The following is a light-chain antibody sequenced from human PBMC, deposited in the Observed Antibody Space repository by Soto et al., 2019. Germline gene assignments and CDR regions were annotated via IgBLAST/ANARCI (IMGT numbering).Light chain of an antibody. CDR1: QNVGTS. V-gene: IGKV3-15*01. Sequence: IILTQSPATLSVSPGEGASLSCRASQNVGTSLAWYQQKSGQAPRLLIYGASTRAAGVPVRFSGSASGTKYTLTITSLQSEDFALYYCQQYTNWPPFTFGQGTRLEIK. CDR2: GAS. J-gene: IGKJ2*01. CDR3: QQYTNWPPFT.